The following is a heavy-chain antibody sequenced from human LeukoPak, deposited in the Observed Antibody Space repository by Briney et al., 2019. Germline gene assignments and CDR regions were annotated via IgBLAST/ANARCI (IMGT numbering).Heavy chain of an antibody. Sequence: SETLSLTCTVSGGSIRSYYWSWVRQPPGKGLEWIGYIYYSGNTNYNPSLKSRVTISVDTSKNQFSLKLSSVTAADTAVYYCARGAGYCGGDCYLNWFDPWGQGTLVTVSS. V-gene: IGHV4-59*01. CDR1: GGSIRSYY. CDR2: IYYSGNT. D-gene: IGHD2-21*02. J-gene: IGHJ5*02. CDR3: ARGAGYCGGDCYLNWFDP.